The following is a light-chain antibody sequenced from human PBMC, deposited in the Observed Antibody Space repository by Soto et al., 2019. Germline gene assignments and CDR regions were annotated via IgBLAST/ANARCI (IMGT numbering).Light chain of an antibody. CDR3: QQRDSSPLT. V-gene: IGKV3-11*01. CDR2: DAY. CDR1: QSFRGL. J-gene: IGKJ5*01. Sequence: GLTQAPFTLSLYPGARATLSCRASQSFRGLLAWYQQKPGQAPRLLIYDAYNRATGIPPRFSGSGSGTDFTLTIIRLQPEESAVYYCQQRDSSPLTFGQGTRLEIK.